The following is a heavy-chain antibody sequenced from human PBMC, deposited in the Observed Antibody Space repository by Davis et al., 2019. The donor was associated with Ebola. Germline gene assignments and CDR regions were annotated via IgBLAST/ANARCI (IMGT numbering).Heavy chain of an antibody. Sequence: SETLSLTCTVSGGSISSYYWSWIRQPPGKGLEWIGYIYYSGRTNYNPSLKSRVTMSVDTSKNQFSLKLSSVTAADTAVYYCARGNYGDYIVLYYYNMDVWGQGTTVTVSS. CDR3: ARGNYGDYIVLYYYNMDV. D-gene: IGHD4-17*01. J-gene: IGHJ6*02. CDR2: IYYSGRT. V-gene: IGHV4-59*01. CDR1: GGSISSYY.